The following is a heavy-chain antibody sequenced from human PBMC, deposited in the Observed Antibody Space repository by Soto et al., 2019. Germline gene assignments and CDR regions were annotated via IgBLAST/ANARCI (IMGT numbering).Heavy chain of an antibody. Sequence: GGSLRLSCAASGFTFSSYDMHWVRQAPGKGLEWVSAIGTAGDTYYPGSVKGRFTISRENAKNSLYLQMNSLRAEDTAVYYCARGLQDQPVETWFDYWGQGTLVTVSS. CDR3: ARGLQDQPVETWFDY. D-gene: IGHD3-16*01. CDR2: IGTAGDT. J-gene: IGHJ4*02. CDR1: GFTFSSYD. V-gene: IGHV3-13*01.